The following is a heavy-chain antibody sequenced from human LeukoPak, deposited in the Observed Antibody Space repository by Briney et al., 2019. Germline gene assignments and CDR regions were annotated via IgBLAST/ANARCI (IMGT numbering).Heavy chain of an antibody. CDR2: ISSSSSYI. J-gene: IGHJ3*02. CDR3: ARVGYYDSSGYRAFDI. CDR1: GFTFSSYS. V-gene: IGHV3-21*01. D-gene: IGHD3-22*01. Sequence: GGSLRLSCAASGFTFSSYSMNWVRQAPGKGLEWVSSISSSSSYIYYADSVKGRFTISRDNAKNSLYLQMNSLRAEDTAVYYCARVGYYDSSGYRAFDIWGQGTMITVSS.